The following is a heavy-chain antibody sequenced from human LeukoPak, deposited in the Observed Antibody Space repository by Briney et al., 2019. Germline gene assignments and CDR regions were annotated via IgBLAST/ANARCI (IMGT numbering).Heavy chain of an antibody. CDR2: IKEDGSDK. Sequence: GGSLRLSCEVSGFTFSSHWMSWVRQAPGKGLEWVANIKEDGSDKYYVDSVRGRFTSSRDNAKNSVYLQMNSLRAEDTAVYYCARYYGSWSADYWGQGTLVTVSS. J-gene: IGHJ4*02. D-gene: IGHD6-13*01. V-gene: IGHV3-7*01. CDR3: ARYYGSWSADY. CDR1: GFTFSSHW.